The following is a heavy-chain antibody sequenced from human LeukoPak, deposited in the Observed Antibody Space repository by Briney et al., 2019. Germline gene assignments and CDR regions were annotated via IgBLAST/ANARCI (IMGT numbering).Heavy chain of an antibody. CDR3: ARSYYYDSRIDP. CDR1: GGSISSGDYY. V-gene: IGHV4-30-4*01. D-gene: IGHD3-22*01. CDR2: MYDSGSN. Sequence: PSQTLSLTCTVSGGSISSGDYYWSWIRQPHGKGLEGFVYMYDSGSNHYTPSPKSPVTRSADKSKSHLSLKLSSVTAADTAVYYCARSYYYDSRIDPWGQGILVTVSS. J-gene: IGHJ5*02.